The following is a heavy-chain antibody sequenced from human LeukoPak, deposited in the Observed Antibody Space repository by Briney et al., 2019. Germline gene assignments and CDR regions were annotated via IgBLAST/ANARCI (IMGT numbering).Heavy chain of an antibody. V-gene: IGHV3-9*01. Sequence: GGSLRLSCAASGFTFDDYAMHWVRQAPGKGLEWVSGISWNGGNIAYADSVKGRFTISRDNAKNSLYLQMNSLRAEDTAVYYCARAAMARQGYYFDYWGQGTLVTVSS. CDR1: GFTFDDYA. CDR2: ISWNGGNI. CDR3: ARAAMARQGYYFDY. J-gene: IGHJ4*02. D-gene: IGHD5-24*01.